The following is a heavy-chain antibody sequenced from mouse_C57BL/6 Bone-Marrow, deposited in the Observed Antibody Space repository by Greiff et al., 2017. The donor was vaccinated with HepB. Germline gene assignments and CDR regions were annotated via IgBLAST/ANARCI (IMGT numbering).Heavy chain of an antibody. D-gene: IGHD2-5*01. CDR3: AREGAYYSNPYYFDY. V-gene: IGHV5-4*01. J-gene: IGHJ2*01. CDR1: GFTFSSYA. CDR2: ISDGGSYT. Sequence: EVMLVESGGGLVKPGGSLKLSCAASGFTFSSYAMSWVRQTPEKRLEWVATISDGGSYTYYPDNVKGRFTISRDNAKNNLYLQMSHLKSEDTAMYYCAREGAYYSNPYYFDYWGQGTTLTVSS.